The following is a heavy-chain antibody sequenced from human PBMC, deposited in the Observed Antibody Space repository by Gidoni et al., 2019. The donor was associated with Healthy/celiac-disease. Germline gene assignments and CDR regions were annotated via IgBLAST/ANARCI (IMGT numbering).Heavy chain of an antibody. V-gene: IGHV3-64*01. J-gene: IGHJ4*02. CDR3: ARIPYDYSSGWYYFDY. D-gene: IGHD6-19*01. CDR2: ISSNGGST. Sequence: CAASGFTFSSYAMHWVRQAPGKGLEYVSAISSNGGSTYYANSVKGRFTISRDNSKNTLYLQMGSLRAEDMAVYYCARIPYDYSSGWYYFDYWGQGTLVTVSS. CDR1: GFTFSSYA.